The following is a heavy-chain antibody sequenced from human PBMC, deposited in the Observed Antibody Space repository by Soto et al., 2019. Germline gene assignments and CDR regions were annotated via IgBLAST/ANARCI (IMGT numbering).Heavy chain of an antibody. CDR2: ISGYNGAT. V-gene: IGHV1-18*01. CDR3: ARKQYRNGLRYFDL. J-gene: IGHJ2*01. Sequence: QVQLVQSGDEVKKPGASVKVSCKASGYTFTNYDISWLRQAPGQGLEWMAWISGYNGATEFEPKFQGRVTMTTDTSTSTAYTEMRSLTSDDTAVYYCARKQYRNGLRYFDLWGRGTLVIVAS. D-gene: IGHD6-19*01. CDR1: GYTFTNYD.